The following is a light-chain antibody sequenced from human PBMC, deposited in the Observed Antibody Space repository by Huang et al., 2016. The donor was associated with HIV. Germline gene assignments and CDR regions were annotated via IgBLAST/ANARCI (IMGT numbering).Light chain of an antibody. J-gene: IGKJ5*01. CDR3: QQLNSYLPIT. CDR2: AAS. V-gene: IGKV1-9*01. Sequence: IQLTQSPSSLSASVGDRVTITCRASQGISSYLAWYQQKPGKVPKLLIYAASTFQSGVPSRFSGSGSGTDFTLTISSLQPEDFATYYCQQLNSYLPITFGQGTRLEIK. CDR1: QGISSY.